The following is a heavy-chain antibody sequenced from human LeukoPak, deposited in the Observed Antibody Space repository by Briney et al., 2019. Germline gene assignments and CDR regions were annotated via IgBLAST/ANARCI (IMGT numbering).Heavy chain of an antibody. D-gene: IGHD3-3*01. CDR1: GYTFTSYF. J-gene: IGHJ3*02. CDR2: INPSVGST. Sequence: ASVKVSCKSYGYTFTSYFMHWVRQAPGQGLEWMGIINPSVGSTNYAQKFQGRVTMTRDTSTSTVYMELSRLRSEDTAVYYCARGDHVRIYAESAFDIWGQGTKVTVSS. CDR3: ARGDHVRIYAESAFDI. V-gene: IGHV1-46*01.